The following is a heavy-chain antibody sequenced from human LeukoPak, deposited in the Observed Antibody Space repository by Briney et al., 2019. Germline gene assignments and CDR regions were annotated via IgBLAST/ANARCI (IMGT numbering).Heavy chain of an antibody. CDR3: ARNRIDYYGSASYYSRNNWFDP. J-gene: IGHJ5*02. D-gene: IGHD3-10*01. CDR2: IYYSGST. V-gene: IGHV4-59*01. CDR1: GGSISSYY. Sequence: SETLSLTCTVSGGSISSYYWSWIRQPPGKGLEWIGYIYYSGSTNYNPSLKSRVTISVDTSKNQFSLKLSSVTAADTAVYYCARNRIDYYGSASYYSRNNWFDPWGQGTLVTVSS.